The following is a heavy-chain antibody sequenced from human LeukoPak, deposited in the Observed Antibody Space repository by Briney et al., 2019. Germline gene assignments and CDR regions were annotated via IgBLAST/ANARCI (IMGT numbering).Heavy chain of an antibody. D-gene: IGHD3-9*01. J-gene: IGHJ4*02. CDR2: IYHSGST. CDR3: ATQPDYDILTGYSY. Sequence: PSETLSLTCTVSGYSISSGYYWGWIRQPPGKGLEWIGSIYHSGSTYYNPSFKSRVTISVDTSKNQFSLKLSSVTAADTAVYYCATQPDYDILTGYSYWGQGTLVTVSS. CDR1: GYSISSGYY. V-gene: IGHV4-38-2*02.